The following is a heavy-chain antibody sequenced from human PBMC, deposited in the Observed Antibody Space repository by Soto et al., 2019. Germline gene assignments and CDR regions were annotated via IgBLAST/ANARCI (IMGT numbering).Heavy chain of an antibody. D-gene: IGHD3-22*01. J-gene: IGHJ4*02. CDR2: IYTSGST. CDR3: ASSYYDSSGSFDY. CDR1: GGSISSYY. V-gene: IGHV4-4*07. Sequence: GTPSETLSLTCTVSGGSISSYYLSGIRQPAGKGLEWIGRIYTSGSTNYNPSLKSRVTMSVDTSKNQFSLKLSSVTAADTAVYYCASSYYDSSGSFDYWGQGTLVTVSS.